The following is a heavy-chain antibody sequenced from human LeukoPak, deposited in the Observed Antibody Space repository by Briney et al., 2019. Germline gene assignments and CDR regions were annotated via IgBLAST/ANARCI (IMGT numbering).Heavy chain of an antibody. CDR1: GGSISSYY. J-gene: IGHJ5*02. V-gene: IGHV4-4*07. CDR2: IYTSGSN. Sequence: SETLSLTCTVSGGSISSYYWSWIRQPAGKGLEWIGRIYTSGSNNYNPSLQSRVTMSLDTSKNQFSLELNSVTPADTAVYYCARGGNYWHQWWFDPWGRGTLVSVSS. D-gene: IGHD1-26*01. CDR3: ARGGNYWHQWWFDP.